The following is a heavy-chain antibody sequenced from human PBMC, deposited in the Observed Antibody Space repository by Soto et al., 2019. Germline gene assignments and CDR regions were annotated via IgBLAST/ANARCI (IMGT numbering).Heavy chain of an antibody. CDR2: INHSGST. J-gene: IGHJ4*02. CDR3: ARDNITGLFDY. V-gene: IGHV4-34*01. Sequence: SETLSLTCAVYGGSFSGYYWTWIRQPPGTGLEWIGEINHSGSTNYNLSLKSRVTISVDTSKNQFSLKLTSVTAADTAVYYCARDNITGLFDYWGQGTLVTVSS. D-gene: IGHD2-8*02. CDR1: GGSFSGYY.